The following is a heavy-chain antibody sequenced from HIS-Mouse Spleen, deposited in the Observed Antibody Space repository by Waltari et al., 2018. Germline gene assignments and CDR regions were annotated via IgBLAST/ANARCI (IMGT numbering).Heavy chain of an antibody. D-gene: IGHD6-6*01. CDR2: IYHSGST. Sequence: QVQLQESGPGLVKPSETLSLTCTVSGYSISSGYYWGWIRQPPGKGLEWIGSIYHSGSTYSNPSLKSRVTRSVDTSKNQFSLKLSSVTAADTAVYYCARDPGYSSSSNAFDIWGQGTMVTVSS. CDR3: ARDPGYSSSSNAFDI. J-gene: IGHJ3*02. CDR1: GYSISSGYY. V-gene: IGHV4-38-2*02.